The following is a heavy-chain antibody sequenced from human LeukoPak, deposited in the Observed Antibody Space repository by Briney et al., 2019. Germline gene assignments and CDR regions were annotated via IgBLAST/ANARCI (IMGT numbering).Heavy chain of an antibody. CDR3: ARGRVADS. V-gene: IGHV4-34*01. D-gene: IGHD3-10*01. J-gene: IGHJ4*02. Sequence: SETLSLTCAVYGGSFGGYYWSWIRQPPGKGLEWIGEINHSGSTNYNPSLKSRVTISVDTSKNQFSLKLSSVTAADTAVYYCARGRVADSWGQGTLVTVSS. CDR2: INHSGST. CDR1: GGSFGGYY.